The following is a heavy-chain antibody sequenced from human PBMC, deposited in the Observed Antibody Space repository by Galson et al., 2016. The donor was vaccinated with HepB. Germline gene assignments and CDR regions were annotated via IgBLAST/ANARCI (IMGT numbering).Heavy chain of an antibody. J-gene: IGHJ4*02. CDR2: ISYDGSNK. D-gene: IGHD3-9*01. V-gene: IGHV3-30*18. Sequence: SLRLSCAASGFTFSSYGMRWVRQAPGKGLEWVAVISYDGSNKYYADSVKGRFTISRDNSKNTLYLQMNSLRAEDTAVYYCAKDRAAYYDILTGPVFDYWGQGTLVTVSS. CDR3: AKDRAAYYDILTGPVFDY. CDR1: GFTFSSYG.